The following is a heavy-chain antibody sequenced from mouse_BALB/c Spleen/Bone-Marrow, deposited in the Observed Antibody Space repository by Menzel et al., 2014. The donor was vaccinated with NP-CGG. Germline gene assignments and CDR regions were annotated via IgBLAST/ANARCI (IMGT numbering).Heavy chain of an antibody. CDR2: IYYSGTI. CDR1: GISITTENYR. J-gene: IGHJ2*01. V-gene: IGHV3-5*02. D-gene: IGHD2-1*01. Sequence: ESGPGLVKPSQPVSLTCTVTGISITTENYRWSWIRQFPGNRLEWIGYIYYSGTITYDPSLTSRTTITRDTSKNQFFLEMNSLTAEDTATYYCARYYGNYFDYWGQGTTLTVSS. CDR3: ARYYGNYFDY.